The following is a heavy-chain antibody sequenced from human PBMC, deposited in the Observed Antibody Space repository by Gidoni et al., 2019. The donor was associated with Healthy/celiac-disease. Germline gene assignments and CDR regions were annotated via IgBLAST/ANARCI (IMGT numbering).Heavy chain of an antibody. CDR3: ARDLSWFGEEDAEDAFDI. V-gene: IGHV3-21*01. CDR2: ISSSSSYI. J-gene: IGHJ3*02. CDR1: GFTFSSYS. Sequence: EVQLVESGGGLVKPGGSLRLSCAASGFTFSSYSMNWVRQAPGKGLEWFSSISSSSSYIYYADSVKGRFTISRDNAKNSLYLQMNSLRAEDTAVYYCARDLSWFGEEDAEDAFDIWGQGTMVTVSS. D-gene: IGHD3-10*01.